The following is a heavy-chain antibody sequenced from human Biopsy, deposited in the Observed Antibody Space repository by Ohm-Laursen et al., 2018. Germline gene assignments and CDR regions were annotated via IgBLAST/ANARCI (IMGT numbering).Heavy chain of an antibody. V-gene: IGHV1-69*06. D-gene: IGHD3-9*01. Sequence: GSPVKVSCKSPGGTFSNYGVNWVRQAPGQGLEWLGGNIPILGTGNYAQKFQDRVTVAADTSTSTATMELRNLRSDDTAVYYCATKLTGYFHHWGQGTLVIVSS. CDR3: ATKLTGYFHH. CDR2: NIPILGTG. J-gene: IGHJ1*01. CDR1: GGTFSNYG.